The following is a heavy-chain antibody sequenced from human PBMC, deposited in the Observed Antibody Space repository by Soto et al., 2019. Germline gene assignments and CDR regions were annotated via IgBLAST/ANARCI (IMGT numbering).Heavy chain of an antibody. D-gene: IGHD3-10*01. Sequence: QVQLVQSGAEVREPGAPVKVSCKASGYSFTSLHINWVRQTAEQGHEWMGWMQPSTARTGYAQKFQGRVTMTRDTSINPAYMELTTLTSDDTAFYYCARGVSAGVDYWGQGTLVTVSS. J-gene: IGHJ4*02. V-gene: IGHV1-8*01. CDR3: ARGVSAGVDY. CDR1: GYSFTSLH. CDR2: MQPSTART.